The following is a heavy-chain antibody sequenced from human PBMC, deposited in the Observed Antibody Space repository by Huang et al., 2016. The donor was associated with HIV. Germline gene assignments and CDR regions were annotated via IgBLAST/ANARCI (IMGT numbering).Heavy chain of an antibody. CDR2: INPNSGGT. CDR3: ARQRTTYYYDSSGYRGEFDQ. CDR1: GYTFTDYY. J-gene: IGHJ4*02. Sequence: QVHLVQSGAEVKQPGASVKVSCKASGYTFTDYYIPWLRQAPGQGLEGMGWINPNSGGTNYAQKLQGRVTMTTDTSISTAYMDLSRLKSDDTAVYHCARQRTTYYYDSSGYRGEFDQWGQGTLVTVSS. D-gene: IGHD3-22*01. V-gene: IGHV1-2*02.